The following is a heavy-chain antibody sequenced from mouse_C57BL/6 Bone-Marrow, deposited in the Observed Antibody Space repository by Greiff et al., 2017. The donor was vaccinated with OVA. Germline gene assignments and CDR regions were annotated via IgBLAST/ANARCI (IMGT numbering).Heavy chain of an antibody. CDR2: IYPRDGST. D-gene: IGHD1-1*01. J-gene: IGHJ4*01. CDR1: GYTFTDHT. CDR3: ASLVGIYGSSLYAMDY. V-gene: IGHV1-78*01. Sequence: VQLQQSDAELVKPGASVKISCKVSGYTFTDHTIHWMKQRPEQGLEWIGYIYPRDGSTKYNEKFKGKATLTADKSSSTAYMQLNSLTSEDSAVYFCASLVGIYGSSLYAMDYWGQGTSVTVSS.